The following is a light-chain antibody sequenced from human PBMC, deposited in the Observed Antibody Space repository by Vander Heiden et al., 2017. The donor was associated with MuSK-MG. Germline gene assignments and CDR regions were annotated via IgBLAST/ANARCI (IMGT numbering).Light chain of an antibody. CDR3: SSYTNSSTLRVV. Sequence: QSALTQPASVSGSPGQSITISCTGTSSDVGGYNYVSWYQQHPGKAPKLMIYDGSNRPSGVSNRFSGSKSGNTASLTISGLQAEDEAEYDCSSYTNSSTLRVVFGGGTKLTVL. CDR1: SSDVGGYNY. V-gene: IGLV2-14*01. CDR2: DGS. J-gene: IGLJ2*01.